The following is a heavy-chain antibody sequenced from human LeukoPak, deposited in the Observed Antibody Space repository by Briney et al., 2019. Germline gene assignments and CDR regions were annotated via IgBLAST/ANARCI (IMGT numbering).Heavy chain of an antibody. Sequence: SETLSLTCAVYGGSFSGYYWSWIRQPPGKGLEWIGSIFYSGTTYYNPSLESRVTISIDTSKNQSSLKLNAVTAADTAVYYCARVTGTKTYHFYYGMDDWGQGTTVTVSS. D-gene: IGHD1-20*01. CDR3: ARVTGTKTYHFYYGMDD. CDR1: GGSFSGYY. J-gene: IGHJ6*02. CDR2: IFYSGTT. V-gene: IGHV4-34*12.